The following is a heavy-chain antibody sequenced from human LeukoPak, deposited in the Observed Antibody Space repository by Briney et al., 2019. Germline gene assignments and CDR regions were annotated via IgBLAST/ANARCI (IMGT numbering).Heavy chain of an antibody. J-gene: IGHJ4*02. D-gene: IGHD1-26*01. Sequence: PSETLSLTCTVSGGSISSYYWSWIRQPAGKGLEWIGRIYTSGSTNYNPSLKSRVTMSVDTSKNQFSPKLSSVTAADTAVYYCARDSSTYSGSYYWDYWGQGTLVTVSS. CDR2: IYTSGST. CDR1: GGSISSYY. V-gene: IGHV4-4*07. CDR3: ARDSSTYSGSYYWDY.